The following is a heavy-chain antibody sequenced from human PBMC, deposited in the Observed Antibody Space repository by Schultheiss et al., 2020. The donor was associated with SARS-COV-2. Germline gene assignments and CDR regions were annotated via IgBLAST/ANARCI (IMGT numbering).Heavy chain of an antibody. CDR3: ARSSPWDAFDI. V-gene: IGHV3-30*01. CDR2: ISYDGSDK. D-gene: IGHD2-15*01. J-gene: IGHJ3*02. CDR1: GFTFRSYA. Sequence: GGSLRLSCEVSGFTFRSYAMHWVRQAPGKGLEWVAVISYDGSDKFYADSVKGRFTISRDNSKNRLYMQMNSLRAEDTAVYYCARSSPWDAFDIWGQGTMVTVSS.